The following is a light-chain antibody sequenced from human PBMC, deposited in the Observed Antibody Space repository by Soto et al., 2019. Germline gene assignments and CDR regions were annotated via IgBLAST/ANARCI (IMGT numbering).Light chain of an antibody. CDR2: DAS. CDR1: QSVTNW. Sequence: DIQMTQSPSTLSASVGDIVTITCRASQSVTNWLAWYQQKPGKAPKLLIFDASSLQSGVPSRFSGGGSGTEFTLTISSLQPDDFATYYCQQYNSYSFGQGTKVDIK. V-gene: IGKV1-5*01. CDR3: QQYNSYS. J-gene: IGKJ1*01.